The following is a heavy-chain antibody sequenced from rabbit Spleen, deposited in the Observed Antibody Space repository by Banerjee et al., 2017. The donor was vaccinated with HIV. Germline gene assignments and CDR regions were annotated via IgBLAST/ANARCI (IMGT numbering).Heavy chain of an antibody. CDR3: ARGRYIGGYYAMDL. CDR1: GFSLSKYT. Sequence: KESGGGLVTPGTPLTVTCTASGFSLSKYTMIWVRQAPGEGLEWIGIINSDTTAYATRAKGRFTVSKTSTTVDLKMTSPTTEDTATYFCARGRYIGGYYAMDLWGPGTLVTVS. D-gene: IGHD1-1*01. J-gene: IGHJ6*01. V-gene: IGHV1S69*01. CDR2: INSDTT.